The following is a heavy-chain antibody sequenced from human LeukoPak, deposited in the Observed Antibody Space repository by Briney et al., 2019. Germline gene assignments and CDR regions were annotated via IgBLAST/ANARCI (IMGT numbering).Heavy chain of an antibody. CDR1: GGSISSYY. Sequence: PAETLSLTCTVSGGSISSYYWSWIRQPPGKGLEWLRYIYYSGNTNYNPSLKSPVTISVDTSKNQFSLKLSSVTAADTALYYCARAGTGYYSFLFDYWGQGTLVTVSS. D-gene: IGHD3/OR15-3a*01. V-gene: IGHV4-59*01. CDR3: ARAGTGYYSFLFDY. J-gene: IGHJ4*02. CDR2: IYYSGNT.